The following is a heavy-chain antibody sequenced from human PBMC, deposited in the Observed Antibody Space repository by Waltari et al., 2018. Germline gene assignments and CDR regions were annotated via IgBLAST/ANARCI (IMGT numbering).Heavy chain of an antibody. CDR2: KQHDEISK. D-gene: IGHD2-2*01. V-gene: IGHV3-30*02. Sequence: QVQLVESGGGVVQPGGSLRLSCAVSGFTFSAYGMHWVRQAPGKGLEWVSYKQHDEISKHYADSVKGRFTISRDNSKNTVYLHMDSLRAEDTALYYCSKDSDAFYIDYWGQGVLVTVSS. CDR1: GFTFSAYG. J-gene: IGHJ4*02. CDR3: SKDSDAFYIDY.